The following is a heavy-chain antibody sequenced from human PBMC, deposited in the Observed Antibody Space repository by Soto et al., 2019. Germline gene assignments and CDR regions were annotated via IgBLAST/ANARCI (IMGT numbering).Heavy chain of an antibody. Sequence: SETLSLTCTVSGGSISSYYWSWIRQPPGKGLEWIGYIYYSGSTNYNPSLKSRVTISVDTSKNQFSLKLSSVTAADTAVYYCASLDTAMVSYYWGQGTLVTVSS. D-gene: IGHD5-18*01. CDR2: IYYSGST. J-gene: IGHJ4*02. CDR1: GGSISSYY. V-gene: IGHV4-59*01. CDR3: ASLDTAMVSYY.